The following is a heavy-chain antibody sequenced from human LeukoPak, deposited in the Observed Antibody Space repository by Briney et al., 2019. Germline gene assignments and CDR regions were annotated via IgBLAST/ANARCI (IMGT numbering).Heavy chain of an antibody. CDR3: AREFNDILTGYYNWFDP. J-gene: IGHJ5*02. D-gene: IGHD3-9*01. Sequence: SETLSLTCTVSGGSISSYYWTWIRQPPGKGLEWIGYIYYTGSTNYNPSLKSRVTISVDTSKNQFSLKLSSVTAADTAVYYCAREFNDILTGYYNWFDPWGQGTLVTVSS. CDR2: IYYTGST. CDR1: GGSISSYY. V-gene: IGHV4-59*12.